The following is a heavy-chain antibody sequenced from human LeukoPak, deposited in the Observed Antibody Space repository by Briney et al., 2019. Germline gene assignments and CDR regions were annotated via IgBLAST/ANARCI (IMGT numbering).Heavy chain of an antibody. J-gene: IGHJ6*04. V-gene: IGHV4-39*07. D-gene: IGHD3-10*01. Sequence: NPSETLSLTCTVSGGSISSSSYYWGWIRQPPGKGLEWIGSIYHSGSTYYNPSLKSRVTISVDTSKNQFSLKLSSVTAADTAVYYCARELYGSVDVWGKGTTVTISS. CDR1: GGSISSSSYY. CDR2: IYHSGST. CDR3: ARELYGSVDV.